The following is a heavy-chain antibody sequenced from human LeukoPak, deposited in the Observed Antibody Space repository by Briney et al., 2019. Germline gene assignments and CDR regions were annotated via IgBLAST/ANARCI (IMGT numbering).Heavy chain of an antibody. J-gene: IGHJ5*02. V-gene: IGHV4-34*01. Sequence: PSETLSLTCAVYGGSLSGYYWSWIRQPPGKGLEWIGEINHSGSTNYNPSLKSRVTISVDTSKNQFSLKLSSVTAADTAVYYCARLVVVTAIPPPNWFDPWGQGTLVTVSS. CDR1: GGSLSGYY. CDR3: ARLVVVTAIPPPNWFDP. CDR2: INHSGST. D-gene: IGHD2-21*02.